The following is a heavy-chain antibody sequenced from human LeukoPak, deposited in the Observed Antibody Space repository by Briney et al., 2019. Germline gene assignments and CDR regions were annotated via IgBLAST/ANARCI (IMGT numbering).Heavy chain of an antibody. J-gene: IGHJ4*02. V-gene: IGHV1-18*01. CDR1: GYTFSNYG. Sequence: ASVKVSCKSSGYTFSNYGINWVRQAPGQGLEWMGWISSRSGTTNYAPKLQDRVTLTRDTSTSTTYMELRSLRSDDSAVYFCARGGSNWNYRYYFEDWGQGTLVTVSS. D-gene: IGHD1-7*01. CDR2: ISSRSGTT. CDR3: ARGGSNWNYRYYFED.